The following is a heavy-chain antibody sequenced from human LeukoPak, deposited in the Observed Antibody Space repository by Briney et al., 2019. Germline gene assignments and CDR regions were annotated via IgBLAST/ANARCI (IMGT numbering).Heavy chain of an antibody. CDR2: INSDGSIT. V-gene: IGHV3-74*01. J-gene: IGHJ4*02. CDR1: GFTFSSYW. D-gene: IGHD5-12*01. CDR3: ARVRATFSPHFDN. Sequence: GGSLRLSCAASGFTFSSYWMHWVRQAPGKGLMSVSRINSDGSITNYADSVKGRFTISRDNAKNTLYLQMNSLRAEDTAVYYCARVRATFSPHFDNWGQGTLVTVSS.